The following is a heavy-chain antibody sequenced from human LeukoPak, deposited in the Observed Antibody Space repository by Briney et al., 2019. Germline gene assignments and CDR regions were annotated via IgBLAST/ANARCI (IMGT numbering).Heavy chain of an antibody. CDR3: AKDQHYYDSGSYTRYFDL. J-gene: IGHJ4*02. Sequence: PGGSLRLSCAASGFTFSSYSMNWVRQAPGKGLEWVSSISSSSSYIYYADSVKGRFTISRDNAKNSLYLQMNSLRAEDTAVYYCAKDQHYYDSGSYTRYFDLWGQGTLVTVSS. CDR2: ISSSSSYI. D-gene: IGHD3-10*01. V-gene: IGHV3-21*04. CDR1: GFTFSSYS.